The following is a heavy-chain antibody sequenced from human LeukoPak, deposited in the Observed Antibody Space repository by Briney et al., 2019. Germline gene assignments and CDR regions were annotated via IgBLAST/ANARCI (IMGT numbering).Heavy chain of an antibody. CDR2: IYYSGST. Sequence: SETLSLTCTVSGGSINSGDYYWSWIRQPPGKGLEWIGSIYYSGSTYYNPSLKSRVTISVDTSKNQFSLKLSSVAAADTAVYYCVREGGVGATDYWGQGTLVTVSS. CDR1: GGSINSGDYY. V-gene: IGHV4-30-4*08. CDR3: VREGGVGATDY. J-gene: IGHJ4*02. D-gene: IGHD1-26*01.